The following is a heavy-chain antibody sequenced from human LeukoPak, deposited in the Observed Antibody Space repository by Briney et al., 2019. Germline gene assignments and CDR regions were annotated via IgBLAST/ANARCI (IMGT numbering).Heavy chain of an antibody. Sequence: GESLKISCKGSGYSSTSYWISWVRQMRGKGLEWMGWIDPSDTYTNYSPSFQGNVTISADKSISTAYLQWSSLKASDTAMYYFARPMGRFTSCYESWFDYWGQGTLVTVSS. CDR2: IDPSDTYT. CDR1: GYSSTSYW. V-gene: IGHV5-10-1*01. J-gene: IGHJ4*02. CDR3: ARPMGRFTSCYESWFDY. D-gene: IGHD2-2*01.